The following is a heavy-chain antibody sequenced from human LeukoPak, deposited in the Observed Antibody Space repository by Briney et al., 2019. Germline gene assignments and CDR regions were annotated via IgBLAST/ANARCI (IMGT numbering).Heavy chain of an antibody. D-gene: IGHD6-19*01. V-gene: IGHV3-49*04. CDR2: IRSKAYGGTT. CDR1: GFTFGDYA. Sequence: PGGSLRLSCTASGFTFGDYAMSWVRQAPGKGLEWVGFIRSKAYGGTTEYAASVKGRFTISRDDSKSIAYLQMNSPKTEDTAVYYCTRAVAVSYYYYYMDVWGKGTTVTISS. CDR3: TRAVAVSYYYYYMDV. J-gene: IGHJ6*03.